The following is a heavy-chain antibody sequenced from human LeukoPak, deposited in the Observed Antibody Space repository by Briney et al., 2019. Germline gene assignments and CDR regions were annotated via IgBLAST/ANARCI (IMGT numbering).Heavy chain of an antibody. CDR2: INHSGST. J-gene: IGHJ4*02. V-gene: IGHV4-38-2*02. Sequence: PSETLSLTCTVSRYSISSGYYWSWIRQPPGKGLEWIGEINHSGSTNYNPSLKSRVTISVDTSKNQFSLKLSSVTAADTAVYYCARGLQPVAGVDYWGQGTLVTVSS. CDR3: ARGLQPVAGVDY. CDR1: RYSISSGYY. D-gene: IGHD6-19*01.